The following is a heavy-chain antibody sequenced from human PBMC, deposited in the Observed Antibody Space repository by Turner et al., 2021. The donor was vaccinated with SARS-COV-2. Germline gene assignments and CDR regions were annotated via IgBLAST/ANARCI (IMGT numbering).Heavy chain of an antibody. CDR2: ISGSGGST. J-gene: IGHJ4*02. D-gene: IGHD3-22*01. Sequence: VQLVESGGCVVQPGRSLRLPCAASGFTFSSYAMGWVRQAPGKGLEWVSVISGSGGSTYYADSVKGRFTISRDNSKNTLYLQMNSLRAEDTAVYYCAKNEMAMIVVVITLFDYWGQGTLVTVSS. CDR3: AKNEMAMIVVVITLFDY. CDR1: GFTFSSYA. V-gene: IGHV3-23*04.